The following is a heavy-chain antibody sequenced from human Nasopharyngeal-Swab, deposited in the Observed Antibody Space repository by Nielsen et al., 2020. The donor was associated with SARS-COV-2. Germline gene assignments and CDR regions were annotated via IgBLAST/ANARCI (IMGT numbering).Heavy chain of an antibody. CDR2: ISWNSGSI. Sequence: GGSLRLSCAVSGFTFDDYAMHWVRQAPGKGLEWASGISWNSGSIGYADSVKGRFTISRDNAKNSLYLQMNSLRAEDTALYYCAKLADYYDSSGQFDYWGQGTLVTVSS. V-gene: IGHV3-9*01. D-gene: IGHD3-22*01. J-gene: IGHJ4*02. CDR3: AKLADYYDSSGQFDY. CDR1: GFTFDDYA.